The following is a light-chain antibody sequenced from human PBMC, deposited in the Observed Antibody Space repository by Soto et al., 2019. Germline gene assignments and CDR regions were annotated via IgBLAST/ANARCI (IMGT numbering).Light chain of an antibody. CDR1: SSDVGGYNY. Sequence: QSALTQPASVSGSPGQSITISCTGISSDVGGYNYVSWYQQHPGKAPKLMIYEVSDRPSGVSNRFSGSKSGNTASLSISGLQAEDEADYYCSSYTSSSAQVVFAGGTKLTVL. J-gene: IGLJ2*01. CDR3: SSYTSSSAQVV. V-gene: IGLV2-14*01. CDR2: EVS.